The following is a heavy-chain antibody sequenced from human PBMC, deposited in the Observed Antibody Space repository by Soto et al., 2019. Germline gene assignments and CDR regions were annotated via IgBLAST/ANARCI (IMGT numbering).Heavy chain of an antibody. V-gene: IGHV1-58*01. D-gene: IGHD6-13*01. Sequence: ASVKVSCKASGFTFTSSAVQWVRQARGQRLEWIGWIVVGSGNTNYAQKFQERVTITRDMSTSTAYMELSSLRSEDTAVYYCAAEYAAAGKTDYWGQGTLVTVSS. CDR3: AAEYAAAGKTDY. CDR2: IVVGSGNT. J-gene: IGHJ4*02. CDR1: GFTFTSSA.